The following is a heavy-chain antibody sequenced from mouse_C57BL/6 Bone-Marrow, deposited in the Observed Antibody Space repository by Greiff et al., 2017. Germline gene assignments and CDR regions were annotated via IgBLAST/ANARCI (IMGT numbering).Heavy chain of an antibody. J-gene: IGHJ3*01. CDR3: TRVGAYGSSPFAY. Sequence: DVKLVESGEGLVKPGGSLKLSCAASGFTFSRYAMSWVRQTPEKRLEWVAYISSGGDYIYYADTVKGRFTSSRDKARNTLYLQMSSLKSEDTAMYYCTRVGAYGSSPFAYWGQGTLVTVSA. CDR2: ISSGGDYI. D-gene: IGHD1-1*01. V-gene: IGHV5-9-1*02. CDR1: GFTFSRYA.